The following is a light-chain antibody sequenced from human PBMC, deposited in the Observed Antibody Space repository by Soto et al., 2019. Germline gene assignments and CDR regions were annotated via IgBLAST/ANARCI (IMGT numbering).Light chain of an antibody. CDR3: CSYAGSYTHV. CDR2: DVI. V-gene: IGLV2-11*01. Sequence: QSVLTQPRSVSGSPGQSVTFSCTGTSSDVGAYIYVSWYQQHPGKAPKLIIYDVIKRPSGVPDRFSGSKSGNTASLTISGLLAEDEADYYCCSYAGSYTHVFGTGTKVTVL. J-gene: IGLJ1*01. CDR1: SSDVGAYIY.